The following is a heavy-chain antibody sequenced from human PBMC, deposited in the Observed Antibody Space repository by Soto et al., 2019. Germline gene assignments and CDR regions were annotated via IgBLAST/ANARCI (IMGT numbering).Heavy chain of an antibody. CDR1: GYTFTSYG. Sequence: QVQLVQSGAEVKKPGASVKVSCKASGYTFTSYGISWVRQAPGQGLEWMGWISAYNGNTNYAQKLQGRVTMTTDTYTXXAXMXXRSLRSDDTAVYYCARTIASYCSGGSCYSHWYFDLWGRGTLVTVSS. J-gene: IGHJ2*01. CDR3: ARTIASYCSGGSCYSHWYFDL. CDR2: ISAYNGNT. V-gene: IGHV1-18*01. D-gene: IGHD2-15*01.